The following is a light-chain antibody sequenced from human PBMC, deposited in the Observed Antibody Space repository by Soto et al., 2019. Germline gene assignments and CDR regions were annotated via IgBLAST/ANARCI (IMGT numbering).Light chain of an antibody. Sequence: DIQMTQSPSTLSASVGDRVTITCRASQSISSWLAWYQQKPGKAPKRLIYKASSLESGVPSRFSGSGSGTEFTLTISSLQPDDFATYYCQQYNSYSRTFGQGTKVYIK. CDR3: QQYNSYSRT. J-gene: IGKJ1*01. V-gene: IGKV1-5*03. CDR1: QSISSW. CDR2: KAS.